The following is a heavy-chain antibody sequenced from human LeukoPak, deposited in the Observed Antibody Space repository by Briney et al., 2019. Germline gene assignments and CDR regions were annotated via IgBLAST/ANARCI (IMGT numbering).Heavy chain of an antibody. CDR1: GFTFSDYY. D-gene: IGHD3-22*01. Sequence: GGSLRLSCAASGFTFSDYYMSWIRQAPGKGLEWVSYISSSGSTIYYADSVKGRFTISRDNAKNSLYLQMNSLRAEDTAVYHCARDRSSGRAFDIWGQGTMVTVSS. V-gene: IGHV3-11*01. CDR3: ARDRSSGRAFDI. J-gene: IGHJ3*02. CDR2: ISSSGSTI.